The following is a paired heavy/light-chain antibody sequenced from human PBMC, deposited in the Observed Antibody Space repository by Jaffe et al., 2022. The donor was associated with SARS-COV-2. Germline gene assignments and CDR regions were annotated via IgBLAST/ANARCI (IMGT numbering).Light chain of an antibody. J-gene: IGKJ2*01. CDR2: GAS. CDR3: QQYGSSPYT. Sequence: EILLTQSPGTLSLSPGERVTLSCRASQSVSSNYLAWYQQKPGQAPRLLIYGASSRATGIPDRFSGSGSGTDFSLTISRLGPEDFALYFCQQYGSSPYTFGQGTKLEIK. CDR1: QSVSSNY. V-gene: IGKV3-20*01.
Heavy chain of an antibody. CDR1: GGSLSGGNYW. CDR3: ARHRGVVASSLSDY. D-gene: IGHD3-10*01. Sequence: QLQLQESGPGLVKPSETLSLICTVSGGSLSGGNYWWGWIRQPPGKGLEWIGIINYGGITYYNPSLESRVTISVDTPNNQFSLRLTSVTAADTAVYYCARHRGVVASSLSDYWGQGTLVTVSS. V-gene: IGHV4-39*01. J-gene: IGHJ4*02. CDR2: INYGGIT.